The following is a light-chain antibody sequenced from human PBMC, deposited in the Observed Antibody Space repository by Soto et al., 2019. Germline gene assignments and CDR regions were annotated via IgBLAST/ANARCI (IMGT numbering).Light chain of an antibody. J-gene: IGKJ1*01. CDR3: QQYYSIPRT. CDR1: QSVLYSSNNKNY. CDR2: CAS. Sequence: DIVMTQSPDSLAVSLGERATINCKSSQSVLYSSNNKNYLAWYQQKPGQPPKLLIYCASTRESGVPERFSGSGSGTDFTLTISSLQAEDVAVYYCQQYYSIPRTFGQGTKGEIK. V-gene: IGKV4-1*01.